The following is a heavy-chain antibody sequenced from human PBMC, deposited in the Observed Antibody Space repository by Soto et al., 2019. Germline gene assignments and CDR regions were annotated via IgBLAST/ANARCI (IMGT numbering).Heavy chain of an antibody. Sequence: GCGPTLVNPTETLTLTCTVSGFSRSNARMGVSWIRQPPGKALEWLAHIFSNDEKSYSTSLKSRLTISKDTSKSQVVLTMTNMDPVDTATYYCARSKADGCLDYWGQGTLVTVSS. V-gene: IGHV2-26*01. CDR1: GFSRSNARMG. D-gene: IGHD2-8*01. CDR2: IFSNDEK. J-gene: IGHJ4*02. CDR3: ARSKADGCLDY.